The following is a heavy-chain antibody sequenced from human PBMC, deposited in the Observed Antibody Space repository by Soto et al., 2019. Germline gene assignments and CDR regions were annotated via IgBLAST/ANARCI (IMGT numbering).Heavy chain of an antibody. D-gene: IGHD2-2*01. Sequence: ASVKVSCKASGYTFTDYYIHWVRQAPGQGLEWVGWINPASGGTTLAQRFQGRVTMTSDTSINTAYMELSSLRSDDTAVYYCAIRTGQLAIISEFDGDWFFEVWGRGTLVTVSS. J-gene: IGHJ2*01. CDR2: INPASGGT. CDR1: GYTFTDYY. CDR3: AIRTGQLAIISEFDGDWFFEV. V-gene: IGHV1-2*02.